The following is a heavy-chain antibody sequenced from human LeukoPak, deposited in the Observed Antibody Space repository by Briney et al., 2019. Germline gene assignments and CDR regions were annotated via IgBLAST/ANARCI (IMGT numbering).Heavy chain of an antibody. D-gene: IGHD5-18*01. CDR3: AKGYSYGSDC. Sequence: PGGSLRLSCAASGFIFSSYGMHWVRQAPGKGLEWVAFIRYDGSNKYYADSVKGRLTISRDNSKNTLYLQMNSLRVEDTAVYYRAKGYSYGSDCWGQGTLVTVSS. J-gene: IGHJ4*02. CDR2: IRYDGSNK. V-gene: IGHV3-30*02. CDR1: GFIFSSYG.